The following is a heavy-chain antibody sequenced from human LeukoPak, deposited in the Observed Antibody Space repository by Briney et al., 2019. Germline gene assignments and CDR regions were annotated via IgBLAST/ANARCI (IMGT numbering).Heavy chain of an antibody. Sequence: GESLKISCAASGFTFSSYGIHWVRQAPGKGLEWVAFILYDGSNKFYADSVKGRFTISKDNSKNTLYLQMNSLRAEDTAVYYCARPYCSGGSCYSGHFDYWGQGTLVTVSS. CDR1: GFTFSSYG. V-gene: IGHV3-30*02. CDR2: ILYDGSNK. D-gene: IGHD2-15*01. CDR3: ARPYCSGGSCYSGHFDY. J-gene: IGHJ4*02.